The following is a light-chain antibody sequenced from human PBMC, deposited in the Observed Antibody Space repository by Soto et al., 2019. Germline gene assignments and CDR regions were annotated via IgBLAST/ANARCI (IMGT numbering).Light chain of an antibody. CDR1: QSISNY. J-gene: IGKJ1*01. CDR2: ATS. CDR3: QHSYNTPQT. V-gene: IGKV1-39*01. Sequence: DIQMTQSPSSLSASVGDRVTITCRASQSISNYLNWYQQKPGKAPKLLIYATSNLQGGVPSRFSGSGSGRDFTLIISSLQPEDSATYYCQHSYNTPQTFGQGTKVEIK.